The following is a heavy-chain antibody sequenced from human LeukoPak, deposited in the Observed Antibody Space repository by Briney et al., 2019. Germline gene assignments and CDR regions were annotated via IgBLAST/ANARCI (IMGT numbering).Heavy chain of an antibody. CDR3: ARGPGVVGAAL. Sequence: PSETQSLTCAVYGGSFSGYYWSWIRQPPGRGLEWIGEINHSGSTNYNPSLKSRVTISVDTSKNQFSLKLSSVTAADTAVYYCARGPGVVGAALWGQGTLVTVSS. CDR1: GGSFSGYY. V-gene: IGHV4-34*01. J-gene: IGHJ4*02. D-gene: IGHD1-26*01. CDR2: INHSGST.